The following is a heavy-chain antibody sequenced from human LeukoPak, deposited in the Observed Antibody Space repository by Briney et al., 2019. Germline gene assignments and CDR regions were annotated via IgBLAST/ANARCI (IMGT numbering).Heavy chain of an antibody. J-gene: IGHJ4*02. CDR1: GFTFSSYG. Sequence: GRSLRLSCAASGFTFSSYGMHWVRQAPGKGLEWVAVISYDGGNKYYADSVKGRFTISRDNSKNTLYLQMNSLRAEDTAVYYCAKDGYGGVDYWGQGTLVTVSS. CDR2: ISYDGGNK. D-gene: IGHD4-23*01. CDR3: AKDGYGGVDY. V-gene: IGHV3-30*18.